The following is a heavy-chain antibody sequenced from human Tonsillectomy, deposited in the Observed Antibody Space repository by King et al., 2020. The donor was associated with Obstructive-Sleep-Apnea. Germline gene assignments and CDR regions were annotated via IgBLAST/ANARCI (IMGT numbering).Heavy chain of an antibody. D-gene: IGHD2-2*03. CDR2: ITRSYDT. CDR1: GFTFTNYS. CDR3: ARDWISPDYSDY. J-gene: IGHJ4*02. Sequence: QLVQSGGGLVKPGGSLRLSCAASGFTFTNYSMNWVRQAPGKGLEWVSSITRSYDTYYADSGRGRFTISRDNAEDSLHLQRNSLGAEDTAVYYCARDWISPDYSDYWGRGTLVTVSS. V-gene: IGHV3-21*03.